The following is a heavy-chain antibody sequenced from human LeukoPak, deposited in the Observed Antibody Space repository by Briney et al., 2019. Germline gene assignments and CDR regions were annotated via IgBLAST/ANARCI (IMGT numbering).Heavy chain of an antibody. CDR1: GFTVSSNY. V-gene: IGHV3-53*05. J-gene: IGHJ4*02. D-gene: IGHD3-9*01. CDR2: IYSGGST. Sequence: SGGSLRLSCAASGFTVSSNYMSWVRQAPGKGLEWVSVIYSGGSTYYADSVKGRFTISRDNSKNTLYLQMNSLRAEDTAVYYCAKDQILRYFDWFGNLDYWGQGTLVTVSS. CDR3: AKDQILRYFDWFGNLDY.